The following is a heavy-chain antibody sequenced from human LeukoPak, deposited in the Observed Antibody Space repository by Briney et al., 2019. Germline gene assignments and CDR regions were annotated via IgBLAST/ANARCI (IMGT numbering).Heavy chain of an antibody. CDR3: AKVLQLSSGSYYWDY. J-gene: IGHJ4*02. CDR2: ISGSGGST. D-gene: IGHD3-10*01. Sequence: GGSLRLSCEASGFTFSSYAMSWVRQAPGKGLEWVSAISGSGGSTYYADSVKGRFTISRDNSKNTLYLQMNSLRAEDTAVYYCAKVLQLSSGSYYWDYWGQGTLVTVSS. CDR1: GFTFSSYA. V-gene: IGHV3-23*01.